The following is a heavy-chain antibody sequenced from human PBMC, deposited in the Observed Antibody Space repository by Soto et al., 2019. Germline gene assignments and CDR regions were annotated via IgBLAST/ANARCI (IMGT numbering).Heavy chain of an antibody. CDR2: ISGSGGST. Sequence: EVQLLESGGGLVQPGGSLRLSCAASGFTFSSYAMSWVRQAPGKGLEWVSAISGSGGSTYYADSVKGRFTISRDNSKNTLYLQMNSLRAEDTAVYYCAKEAALLWFGDPTGGMDVWGQGTTVTVSS. J-gene: IGHJ6*02. D-gene: IGHD3-10*01. CDR3: AKEAALLWFGDPTGGMDV. CDR1: GFTFSSYA. V-gene: IGHV3-23*01.